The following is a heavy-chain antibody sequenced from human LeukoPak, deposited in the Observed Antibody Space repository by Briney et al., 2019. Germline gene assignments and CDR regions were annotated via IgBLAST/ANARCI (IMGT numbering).Heavy chain of an antibody. CDR2: IIPIFGTA. CDR1: GGTFSSYA. D-gene: IGHD6-19*01. J-gene: IGHJ4*02. CDR3: ARVPPPWLAYYFDY. V-gene: IGHV1-69*05. Sequence: ASVKVSCKASGGTFSSYAISWVRQAPGQGLEWMGRIIPIFGTANYVQKFQGRVTITTDESTSTAYMELSSLRSEDTAVYYCARVPPPWLAYYFDYWGQGTLVTVSS.